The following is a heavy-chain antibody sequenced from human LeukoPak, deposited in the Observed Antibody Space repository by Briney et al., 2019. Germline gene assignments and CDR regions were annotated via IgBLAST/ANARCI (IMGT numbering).Heavy chain of an antibody. CDR3: AKMEGQRLYDYCMDV. V-gene: IGHV3-23*01. D-gene: IGHD3-3*01. J-gene: IGHJ6*03. Sequence: GGSLRLSCAASGFAFSNFAMSWVRQAPWKGLEWVSAMSGSGYYTYYVESVKGRFTISRDNSKNTLYLHMNSLRADDTAVYYCAKMEGQRLYDYCMDVWGRGTTVTVSS. CDR1: GFAFSNFA. CDR2: MSGSGYYT.